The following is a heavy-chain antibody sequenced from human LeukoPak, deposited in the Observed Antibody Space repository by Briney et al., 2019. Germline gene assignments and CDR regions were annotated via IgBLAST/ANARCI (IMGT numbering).Heavy chain of an antibody. CDR2: INGDSRYI. Sequence: GGSLRLSCAASGFTFGDYAMHWVRQAPGKGLEWVSSINGDSRYIYYADSMKGRFTISRDNAKNSLYLQMNSLRAEDTAMYYCVRVWGHSGYDYFPFDYWGQGTLVTVSS. D-gene: IGHD5-12*01. CDR3: VRVWGHSGYDYFPFDY. CDR1: GFTFGDYA. J-gene: IGHJ4*02. V-gene: IGHV3-21*01.